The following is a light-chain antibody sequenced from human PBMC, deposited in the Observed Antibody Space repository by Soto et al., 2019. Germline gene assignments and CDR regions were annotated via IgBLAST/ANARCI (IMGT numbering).Light chain of an antibody. CDR3: QQYYTLPYT. V-gene: IGKV1-8*01. J-gene: IGKJ2*01. Sequence: AIRMTQSPASISASTGDRVHITCRASQDISRYLAWYPQKPGKAPKLLVYGASTLQSDVPSRFSGRASGTDFTLTIDCLQSDDFATYYCQQYYTLPYTFGQGAALEMK. CDR1: QDISRY. CDR2: GAS.